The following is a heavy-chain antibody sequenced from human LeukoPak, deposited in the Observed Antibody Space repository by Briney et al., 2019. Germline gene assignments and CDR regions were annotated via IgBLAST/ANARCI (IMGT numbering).Heavy chain of an antibody. CDR1: GGSISSYY. J-gene: IGHJ3*02. CDR2: IYYSGST. V-gene: IGHV4-59*01. D-gene: IGHD1-26*01. CDR3: ARDPNSGSYSTGTDI. Sequence: SETLSLTCTVSGGSISSYYWSWIRQPPGKGLEWIGYIYYSGSTNYNPSLKSRVTISVDTSKNQFSLKLSSVTAADTAVYYCARDPNSGSYSTGTDIWGQGTMVTVSS.